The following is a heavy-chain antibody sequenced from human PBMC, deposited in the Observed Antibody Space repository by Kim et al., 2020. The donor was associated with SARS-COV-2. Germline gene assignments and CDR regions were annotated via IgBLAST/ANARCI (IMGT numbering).Heavy chain of an antibody. J-gene: IGHJ4*02. V-gene: IGHV3-30*18. D-gene: IGHD2-8*01. CDR2: ISYDGSNK. CDR3: AKEMVYIDY. CDR1: GFTFSSYG. Sequence: GGSLRLSCAASGFTFSSYGMHWVRQAPGKGLEWVAVISYDGSNKYYADSVKGRFTISRDNSKNTLYLQMNSLRAEDTAVYYCAKEMVYIDYWGQGTLVTVSS.